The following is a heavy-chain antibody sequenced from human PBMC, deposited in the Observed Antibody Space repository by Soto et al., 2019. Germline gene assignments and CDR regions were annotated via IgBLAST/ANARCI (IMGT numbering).Heavy chain of an antibody. CDR3: AKDLTAGGPGY. J-gene: IGHJ4*02. D-gene: IGHD2-15*01. CDR2: ISGSGGST. V-gene: IGHV3-23*01. Sequence: VGSLRLSCAASGFTFSSYDMSWVRQAPGKGLEWVSAISGSGGSTYYADSVKGRFTISRDNSKNTLYLQMNSLRAEDTAVYYCAKDLTAGGPGYWGQGTLDTRSS. CDR1: GFTFSSYD.